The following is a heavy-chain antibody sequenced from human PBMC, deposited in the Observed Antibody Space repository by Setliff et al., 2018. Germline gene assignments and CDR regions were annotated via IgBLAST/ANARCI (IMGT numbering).Heavy chain of an antibody. Sequence: PGGSLRLSCAASGFNFGGYSMSWVRQAPGKGLEWVSYISSVSTNIQYADSLKGRFTISRDNAKYSVFLQMNSLRAEDTAVYYCAKEQEITLVPGIIPDAFDLWGQGTMVTVSS. J-gene: IGHJ3*01. V-gene: IGHV3-21*01. D-gene: IGHD3-10*01. CDR2: ISSVSTNI. CDR3: AKEQEITLVPGIIPDAFDL. CDR1: GFNFGGYS.